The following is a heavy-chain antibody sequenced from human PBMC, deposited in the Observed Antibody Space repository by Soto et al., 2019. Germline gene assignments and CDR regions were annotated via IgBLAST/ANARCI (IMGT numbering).Heavy chain of an antibody. CDR2: FDPEDGET. V-gene: IGHV1-24*01. D-gene: IGHD6-19*01. Sequence: ASVKVSCKVSGYTLTELSMHWVRQAPGKGLEWMGGFDPEDGETIYAQKFQGRVTMTEDTSTDTAYMELSSLRSEDTAVYYCATDLGVAGIPPSISWGQGTLVTVPQ. CDR3: ATDLGVAGIPPSIS. J-gene: IGHJ4*02. CDR1: GYTLTELS.